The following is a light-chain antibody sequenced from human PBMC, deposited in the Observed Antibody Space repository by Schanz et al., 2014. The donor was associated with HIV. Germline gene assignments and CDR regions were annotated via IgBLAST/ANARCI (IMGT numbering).Light chain of an antibody. CDR3: PQLNTYPLT. CDR1: QSVSPW. V-gene: IGKV1-5*03. J-gene: IGKJ4*01. Sequence: DIQMTQSPSTLSASVGDRVTITCRASQSVSPWLAWYQQKPGRAPKLLINEASNVQSGVPSRFSGSGSGTDFTLTISSLQSDDFATYFSPQLNTYPLTFGGGTKVEIK. CDR2: EAS.